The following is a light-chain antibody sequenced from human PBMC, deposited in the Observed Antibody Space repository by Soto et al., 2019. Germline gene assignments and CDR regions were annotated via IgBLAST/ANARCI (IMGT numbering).Light chain of an antibody. Sequence: QSALTQPASVSGSPGQSITISCTGTSSDVGGYKYVSWYQQHPGKAPKLIIYEVSNRPSGVSNRFSGSKSGNTASLTISGLQAEDETDYYCFSYTSSGTYVFGTGTKLTVL. CDR1: SSDVGGYKY. J-gene: IGLJ1*01. V-gene: IGLV2-14*01. CDR3: FSYTSSGTYV. CDR2: EVS.